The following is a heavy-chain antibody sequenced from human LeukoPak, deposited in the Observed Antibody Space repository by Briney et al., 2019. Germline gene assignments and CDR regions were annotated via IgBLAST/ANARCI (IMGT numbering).Heavy chain of an antibody. V-gene: IGHV3-7*03. CDR1: GFTLSSYW. Sequence: GGSLRLSCAASGFTLSSYWMSWVRQAPGKGLEWVANIGEDGSEKYYVDSVKGRFTISRDNAKNSMDLQMKGLRAEDTAVYYCARVPRGYSHGHFDYWGQGTLVTVSS. CDR3: ARVPRGYSHGHFDY. J-gene: IGHJ4*02. CDR2: IGEDGSEK. D-gene: IGHD5-18*01.